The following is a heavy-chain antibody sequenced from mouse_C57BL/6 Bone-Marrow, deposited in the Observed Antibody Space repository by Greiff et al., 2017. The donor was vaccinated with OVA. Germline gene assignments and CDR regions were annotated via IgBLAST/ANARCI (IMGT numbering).Heavy chain of an antibody. Sequence: EVKVVESGGGLVQPGGSLKLSCAASGFTFSDYYMYWVRQTPEKRLEWVAYISNGGGSTYYPDTVKGRFTISRDNAKNTLYLQMSRLKSEDTAMYYCARGGYDGSSYEYFDVWGTGTTVTVSS. J-gene: IGHJ1*03. CDR3: ARGGYDGSSYEYFDV. CDR1: GFTFSDYY. CDR2: ISNGGGST. D-gene: IGHD1-1*01. V-gene: IGHV5-12*01.